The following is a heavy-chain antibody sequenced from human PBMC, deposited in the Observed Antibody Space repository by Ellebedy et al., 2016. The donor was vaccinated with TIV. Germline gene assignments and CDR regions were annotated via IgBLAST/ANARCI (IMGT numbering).Heavy chain of an antibody. CDR2: IRSKGYGGTT. D-gene: IGHD3-22*01. CDR3: GRGEHYYDTTGPFDL. Sequence: PGGSLRLSCAGSGFIFSDYYMNLVRQAPGKGLEWVGFIRSKGYGGTTEYAASVKGRFIISRDDSTNSLYLQMNTLQAEDTAVYFCGRGEHYYDTTGPFDLWGRGTLVTVSS. J-gene: IGHJ2*01. V-gene: IGHV3-71*01. CDR1: GFIFSDYY.